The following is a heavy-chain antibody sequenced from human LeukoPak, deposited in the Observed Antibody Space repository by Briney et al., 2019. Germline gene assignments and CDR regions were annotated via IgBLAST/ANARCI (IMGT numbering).Heavy chain of an antibody. D-gene: IGHD6-19*01. CDR3: AKDRVAYSSGRYTFDY. Sequence: GGSLRLSCAASGLTFSTLAFHWVRQAPGKGLEWVAVISYDGRYKYYADSVKGRFTIPRDNSKNTLYLQMNSLRAEDTAVYYCAKDRVAYSSGRYTFDYWGQGTLVTVSS. CDR2: ISYDGRYK. V-gene: IGHV3-30*04. CDR1: GLTFSTLA. J-gene: IGHJ4*02.